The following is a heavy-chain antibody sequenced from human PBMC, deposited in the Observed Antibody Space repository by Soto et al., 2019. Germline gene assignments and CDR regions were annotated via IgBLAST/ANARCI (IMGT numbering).Heavy chain of an antibody. D-gene: IGHD3-9*01. CDR3: AREAGVRYPFDP. J-gene: IGHJ5*02. V-gene: IGHV4-59*01. CDR1: GGSIISYY. Sequence: QVQLQESGPGLVKPSETLSLTCTVSGGSIISYYWSWIRQPPGKGLAWIGYIYYSGSTNYNPSLKSRVTISVDTSKNQFSLRLSSVSAADTAMYYCAREAGVRYPFDPWGQGTLVTVSS. CDR2: IYYSGST.